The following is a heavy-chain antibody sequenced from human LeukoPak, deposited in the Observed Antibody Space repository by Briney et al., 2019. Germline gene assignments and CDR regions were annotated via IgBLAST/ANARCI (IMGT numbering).Heavy chain of an antibody. V-gene: IGHV4-59*01. CDR1: GGSISSYY. CDR2: IYYSGST. CDR3: ARHNYYGSGSYDY. Sequence: ASETLSLTCTVSGGSISSYYWSWIRQPPGKGLEWIGYIYYSGSTNYNPSLKSRVTISIDTSKNQFSLKLSSVTAADTAVYYCARHNYYGSGSYDYWGQGTLVTVSS. D-gene: IGHD3-10*01. J-gene: IGHJ4*02.